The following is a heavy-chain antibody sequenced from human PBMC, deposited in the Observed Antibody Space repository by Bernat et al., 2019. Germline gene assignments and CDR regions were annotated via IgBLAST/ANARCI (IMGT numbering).Heavy chain of an antibody. J-gene: IGHJ5*02. V-gene: IGHV3-7*04. CDR1: GFTFNSYY. Sequence: EVQLVESGGGLVQPGGSLRLSCAASGFTFNSYYMSWVRQTPGKGLEWVANINQDGSGKYYVDSVRGRFTISRDNAKTSSSLQMNNLRAEDTALYYCARDPDHGAIDLWGQGTLVIVSS. CDR2: INQDGSGK. CDR3: ARDPDHGAIDL.